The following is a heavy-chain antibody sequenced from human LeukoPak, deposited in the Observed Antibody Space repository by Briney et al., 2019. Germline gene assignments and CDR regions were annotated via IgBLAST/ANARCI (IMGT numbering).Heavy chain of an antibody. J-gene: IGHJ4*02. CDR3: ATSRTFDY. V-gene: IGHV3-74*01. CDR2: IRGDGSMT. CDR1: EFTFSAYW. Sequence: GGSLRLSCAASEFTFSAYWMHWVRQAPGKGLVWVSRIRGDGSMTNYADSVKGRFTISRDNAKNTLYLQMNSLRAEDTAVYYCATSRTFDYWGQGTLVTVSS.